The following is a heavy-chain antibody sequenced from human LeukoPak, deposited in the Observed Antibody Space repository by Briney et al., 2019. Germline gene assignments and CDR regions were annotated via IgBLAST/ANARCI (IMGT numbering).Heavy chain of an antibody. CDR2: IYYSGST. V-gene: IGHV4-59*01. CDR3: AREEIVVVPAGYYYYYGMDV. J-gene: IGHJ6*02. D-gene: IGHD2-2*01. Sequence: PSETLSLTCTVSGGSISSYYWSWIRRPPGKGLEWIGYIYYSGSTNYNPSLKSRVTISVDTSKNQFSLKLSSVTAADTAVYYCAREEIVVVPAGYYYYYGMDVWGQGTTVTVSS. CDR1: GGSISSYY.